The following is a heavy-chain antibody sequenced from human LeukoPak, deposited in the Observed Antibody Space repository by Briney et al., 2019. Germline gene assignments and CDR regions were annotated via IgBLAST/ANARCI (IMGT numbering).Heavy chain of an antibody. D-gene: IGHD3-16*02. Sequence: SETLSLTCTVSGGSISSYYWSWIRQPPGKGLEWIGYIYYSGSTNYNPSLKSRVTISVDTSKNQFPLKLSSVTAADTAVYYCARPQYRYWYFDLWGRGTLVTVSS. CDR2: IYYSGST. J-gene: IGHJ2*01. CDR3: ARPQYRYWYFDL. V-gene: IGHV4-59*01. CDR1: GGSISSYY.